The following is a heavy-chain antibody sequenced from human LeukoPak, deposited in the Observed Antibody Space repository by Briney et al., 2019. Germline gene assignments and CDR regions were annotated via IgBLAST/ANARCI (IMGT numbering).Heavy chain of an antibody. J-gene: IGHJ5*02. V-gene: IGHV4-61*02. Sequence: SQTLSLTCTVSGGSISGGDYYWSWIRQPAGKGLEWIGRIYTSGSTNYNPSLKSRVTISVDTSKNQFSLKLSSVTAADTAVYYCARGHYDFWSGYPDPFDPWGQGTLVTVSS. CDR1: GGSISGGDYY. CDR3: ARGHYDFWSGYPDPFDP. D-gene: IGHD3-3*01. CDR2: IYTSGST.